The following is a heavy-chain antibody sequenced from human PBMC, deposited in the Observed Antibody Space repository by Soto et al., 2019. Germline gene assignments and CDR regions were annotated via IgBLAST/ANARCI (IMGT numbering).Heavy chain of an antibody. V-gene: IGHV5-51*01. J-gene: IGHJ4*01. CDR3: ALLLDSLGEPLCFDS. D-gene: IGHD3-16*01. CDR1: GYTFTNNW. Sequence: GESWKIACKSSGYTFTNNWIGWVRQMPGKGLEWMGIIYPGDSETRYSPSFQGHVTISADRGINTAYLQWSSLQASDTAIYYSALLLDSLGEPLCFDSWGHGTMVTVSS. CDR2: IYPGDSET.